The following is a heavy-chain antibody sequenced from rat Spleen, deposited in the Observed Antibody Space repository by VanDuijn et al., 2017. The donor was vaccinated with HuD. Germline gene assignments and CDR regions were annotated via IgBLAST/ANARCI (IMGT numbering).Heavy chain of an antibody. Sequence: EVQLVDHGGALVPPGRSLKLSCAPSGFTFSIYGMAWVRQAPTKGLEWVASINYDGRTTFYRDSVRDRFTISRDNAKSTLSLQMDSLRTEDTATYYCATPTPGIPFAYWGQGTLVTVSS. V-gene: IGHV5-29*01. CDR2: INYDGRTT. CDR1: GFTFSIYG. J-gene: IGHJ3*01. CDR3: ATPTPGIPFAY. D-gene: IGHD1-4*01.